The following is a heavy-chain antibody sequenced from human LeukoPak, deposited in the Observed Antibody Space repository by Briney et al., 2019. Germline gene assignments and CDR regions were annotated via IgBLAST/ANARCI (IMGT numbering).Heavy chain of an antibody. V-gene: IGHV1-2*06. D-gene: IGHD2-2*01. CDR3: ARLVVPAAMAMAVDY. Sequence: ASVKVSCKASGYTFTGYYMHWVRQAPGQGLEWMGRINPNSGGTNYAQKFQGRVTMTRDTSISTAYMELSRLRSGDTAVYYCARLVVPAAMAMAVDYWGQGTLVTVSS. CDR1: GYTFTGYY. CDR2: INPNSGGT. J-gene: IGHJ4*02.